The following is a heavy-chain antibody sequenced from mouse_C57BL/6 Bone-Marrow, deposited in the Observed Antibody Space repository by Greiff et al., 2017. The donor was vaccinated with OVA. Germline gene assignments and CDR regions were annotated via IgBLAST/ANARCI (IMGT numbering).Heavy chain of an antibody. V-gene: IGHV7-3*01. Sequence: EVNVVESGGGLVQPGGSLSLSCAASGFTFTDYYMSWVRQPPGKALEWLGFIRNKANGYTTEYSASVKGRFTISRDNSQSILYLQMNALRAEDSATYYCARSPNFHFDYWGQGTTLTVSS. CDR1: GFTFTDYY. CDR2: IRNKANGYTT. J-gene: IGHJ2*01. CDR3: ARSPNFHFDY.